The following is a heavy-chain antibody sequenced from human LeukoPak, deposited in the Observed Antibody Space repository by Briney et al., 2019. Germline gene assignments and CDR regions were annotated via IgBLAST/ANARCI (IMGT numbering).Heavy chain of an antibody. CDR1: GGSISSYY. Sequence: SETLSLTCTVSGGSISSYYWSWIRQPPGKGLEWIGYIYYSGSTNYNPSLKSRVTMSVDTSKNQFSLKLSSVTAADTAMYYCARDQPYMDVWGKGTTVTVSS. J-gene: IGHJ6*03. CDR3: ARDQPYMDV. CDR2: IYYSGST. V-gene: IGHV4-59*12.